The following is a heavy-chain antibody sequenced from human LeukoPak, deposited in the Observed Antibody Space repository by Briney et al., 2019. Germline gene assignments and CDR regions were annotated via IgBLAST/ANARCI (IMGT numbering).Heavy chain of an antibody. CDR2: INPNSGGT. D-gene: IGHD2-2*01. J-gene: IGHJ4*02. V-gene: IGHV1-2*02. CDR3: ARRSNTYYTFDY. Sequence: ASVKVSCKASGYTFTGYYMRWVRQAPGQGLEWMGWINPNSGGTNYAQKFQGRVTMTRDTSISTAYMELSRLRSDDTAVYYCARRSNTYYTFDYWGQGTLVTVSS. CDR1: GYTFTGYY.